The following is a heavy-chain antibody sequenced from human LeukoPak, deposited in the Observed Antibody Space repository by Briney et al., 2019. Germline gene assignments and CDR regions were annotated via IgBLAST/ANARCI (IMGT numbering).Heavy chain of an antibody. CDR1: GFTFSDYY. Sequence: GGSLRLSCAASGFTFSDYYMSWIRQAPGKGLEWVSYISSSGRSIYYADSVKGRFTISRDNAKNSLYLQLNRLRAEDTAVYYCARGGGCSSTSCPPSARGWFDPWGQGTLVTVSS. D-gene: IGHD2-2*01. J-gene: IGHJ5*02. V-gene: IGHV3-11*04. CDR3: ARGGGCSSTSCPPSARGWFDP. CDR2: ISSSGRSI.